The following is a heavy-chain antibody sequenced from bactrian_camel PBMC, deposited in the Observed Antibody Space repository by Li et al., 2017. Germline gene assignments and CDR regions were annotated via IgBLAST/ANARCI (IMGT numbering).Heavy chain of an antibody. Sequence: QVQLVESGGGSVPSGGSLKLSCAASTSVYGAYCMAWFRQGPGKEREGVAGIDSDGSTIYADSVKGRFTISRDNAKNTVYLEMNSLKPEDTGVYYCAAEGFTYGGSWYCGTLADFGYWGQGTQVTVS. V-gene: IGHV3S53*01. CDR1: TSVYGAYC. CDR2: IDSDGST. CDR3: AAEGFTYGGSWYCGTLADFGY. D-gene: IGHD6*01. J-gene: IGHJ6*01.